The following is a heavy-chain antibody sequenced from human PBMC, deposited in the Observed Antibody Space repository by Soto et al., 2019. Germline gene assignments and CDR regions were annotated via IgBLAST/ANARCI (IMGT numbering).Heavy chain of an antibody. D-gene: IGHD1-20*01. CDR1: GGSIGSGGYY. CDR3: AKAPSHSGYNWKDHYYYGMDV. CDR2: IYYSGST. Sequence: SETLSLTSTVSGGSIGSGGYYWSWIRQHPGKGLEWIGSIYYSGSTYYNPSLKSRVTISVDTSKNQFSLKLSSVTAADTAVYYCAKAPSHSGYNWKDHYYYGMDVWGQGTTVTVSS. V-gene: IGHV4-39*01. J-gene: IGHJ6*02.